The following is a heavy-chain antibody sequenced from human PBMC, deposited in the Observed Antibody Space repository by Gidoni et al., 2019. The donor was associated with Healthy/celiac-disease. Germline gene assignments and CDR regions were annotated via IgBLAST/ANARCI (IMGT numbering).Heavy chain of an antibody. J-gene: IGHJ3*02. V-gene: IGHV3-30*18. CDR1: GFTFSCYG. CDR3: AKSSITMIVVVHAFDI. Sequence: QVQLVESGGGVVQPGRSLRLSCAASGFTFSCYGMHWVRQAPGKGLEWVAVISYDGSNKYYADSVKGRFTISRDNSKNTLYLQMNSLRAEDTAVYYCAKSSITMIVVVHAFDIWGQGTMVTVSS. CDR2: ISYDGSNK. D-gene: IGHD3-22*01.